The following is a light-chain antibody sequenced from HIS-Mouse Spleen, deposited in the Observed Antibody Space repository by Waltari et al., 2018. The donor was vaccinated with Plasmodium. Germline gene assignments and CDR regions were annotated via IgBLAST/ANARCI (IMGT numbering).Light chain of an antibody. J-gene: IGKJ1*01. CDR3: QQYNSYSWT. CDR1: QSISSW. CDR2: KAY. Sequence: DIQMTQSPSTLSASVGDRVTITCRASQSISSWLAWYQQKPGKAPKLLIYKAYSLESGVPSRFSGSGSGTESTLTISSLQPDDFATYYCQQYNSYSWTFGQGTKVEIK. V-gene: IGKV1-5*03.